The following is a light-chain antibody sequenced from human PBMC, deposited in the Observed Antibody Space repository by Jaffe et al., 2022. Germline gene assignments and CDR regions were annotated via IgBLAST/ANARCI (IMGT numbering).Light chain of an antibody. CDR3: QQYYTTPLT. V-gene: IGKV4-1*01. CDR1: QSILYSSNNKNY. Sequence: DIVMTQFPDSLAVSLGERATINCKSSQSILYSSNNKNYLAWYQQKPGQPLKLLIYWASTRESGIPDRFSGSGSGTDFTLTISSLQAEDVAVYYCQQYYTTPLTFGGGTKVEIK. J-gene: IGKJ4*01. CDR2: WAS.